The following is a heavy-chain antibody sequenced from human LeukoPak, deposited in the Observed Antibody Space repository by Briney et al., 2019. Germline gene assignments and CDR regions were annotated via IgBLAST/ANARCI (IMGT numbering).Heavy chain of an antibody. V-gene: IGHV1-2*02. CDR3: ARDPADIVVVPAAFPYYYMDV. D-gene: IGHD2-2*01. CDR1: GYTFSGYY. Sequence: ASVKVSCKASGYTFSGYYMHWVRQAPGQGLEWMGWINPNSGGTNYAHKFQGRVTMTRDTSISTAYMELSRLRSDDTAVYYCARDPADIVVVPAAFPYYYMDVWGKGTTVTVS. CDR2: INPNSGGT. J-gene: IGHJ6*03.